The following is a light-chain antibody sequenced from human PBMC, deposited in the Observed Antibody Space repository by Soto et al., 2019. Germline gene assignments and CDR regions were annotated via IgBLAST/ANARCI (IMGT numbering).Light chain of an antibody. J-gene: IGKJ2*01. CDR3: QQGHSTPYT. CDR2: SAS. V-gene: IGKV1-39*01. CDR1: QNIRTY. Sequence: DIQMTQSPYSLSASVGDSVTITCRASQNIRTYLNWHQQKPGRAPKLLIHSASALPSGVPSRFSGSGSGTEFTLTMSGLQPEDFATYYCQQGHSTPYTFGQGTKVEIK.